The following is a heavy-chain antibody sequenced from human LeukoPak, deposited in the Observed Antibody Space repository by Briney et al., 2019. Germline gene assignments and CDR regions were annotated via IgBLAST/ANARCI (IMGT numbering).Heavy chain of an antibody. J-gene: IGHJ3*02. V-gene: IGHV4-4*07. CDR2: IYTSGTP. D-gene: IGHD2-15*01. CDR3: ARGRYCSADICSGGDAFDI. CDR1: GGSISGYY. Sequence: SETLSLTCTVSGGSISGYYWNWIRQPAGKGLEWIGRIYTSGTPAYHPSLNSRVTMSVDTSKNQFSLKVTSVTAADTAVYYCARGRYCSADICSGGDAFDIWGQGTMISVSS.